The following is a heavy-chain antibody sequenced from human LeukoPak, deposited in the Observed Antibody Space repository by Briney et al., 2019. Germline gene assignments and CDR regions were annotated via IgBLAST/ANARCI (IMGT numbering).Heavy chain of an antibody. CDR3: AKVDRGDYSSSPVPYYNYYMNV. Sequence: GGSLRLXCAASGFTFSYYSMNWVRQAPGRGLEWVSCISSSSSLIFYSDSVRGRFTISRDNDKNLLYLHMNSLRVEDTAVYYCAKVDRGDYSSSPVPYYNYYMNVWGKGTTVTVSS. CDR2: ISSSSSLI. J-gene: IGHJ6*03. D-gene: IGHD6-13*01. CDR1: GFTFSYYS. V-gene: IGHV3-21*01.